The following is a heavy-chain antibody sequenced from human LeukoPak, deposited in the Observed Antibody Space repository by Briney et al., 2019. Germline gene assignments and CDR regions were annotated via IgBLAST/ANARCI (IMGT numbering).Heavy chain of an antibody. V-gene: IGHV1-69*04. J-gene: IGHJ4*02. CDR2: IIPVIDTG. CDR3: ARRITGTRAYFDY. CDR1: GGNFISHA. Sequence: AASVKVSCKASGGNFISHAISWVRQAPRQGLEWTGRIIPVIDTGNYAQKFKGRVTITADKSTSTSYMELSSLRSEDTAVYYCARRITGTRAYFDYWGQGTLVTVSS. D-gene: IGHD1-20*01.